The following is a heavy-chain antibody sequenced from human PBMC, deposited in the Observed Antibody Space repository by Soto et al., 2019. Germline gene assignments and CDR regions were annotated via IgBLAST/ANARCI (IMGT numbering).Heavy chain of an antibody. CDR3: ARDKGGRIGLWFGEYNWFDP. J-gene: IGHJ5*02. D-gene: IGHD3-10*01. Sequence: SETLSLTCAVSGYSISSGYYWGWIRQPPGKGLEWIGSIYHSGSTYYNPSLKSRVTISVDTSKNQFSLKLSSVTAADTAVYYCARDKGGRIGLWFGEYNWFDPWGQGTRVTVSS. CDR1: GYSISSGYY. CDR2: IYHSGST. V-gene: IGHV4-38-2*02.